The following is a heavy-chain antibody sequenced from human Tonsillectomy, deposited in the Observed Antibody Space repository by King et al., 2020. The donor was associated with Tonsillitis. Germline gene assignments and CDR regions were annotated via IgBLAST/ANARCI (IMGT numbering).Heavy chain of an antibody. J-gene: IGHJ4*02. CDR3: ARERLYSSAWGIDY. V-gene: IGHV3-33*05. CDR2: ISFDAARQ. Sequence: VQLVESGGGVVQPGGSLRLSCASSGFAFKSYGMHWVRQAPGKGLEWVAVISFDAARQNYADSVKGRFTISRDNAKNTLYLQMDSLTAEDTAVYYGARERLYSSAWGIDYWGQGSLVTVSS. CDR1: GFAFKSYG. D-gene: IGHD6-19*01.